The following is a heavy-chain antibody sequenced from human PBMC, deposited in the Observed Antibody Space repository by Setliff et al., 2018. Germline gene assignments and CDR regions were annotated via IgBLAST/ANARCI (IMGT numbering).Heavy chain of an antibody. Sequence: PSETLSLTCSVSGDSISSSSYYWGWIRQPPGKGLEWIGSINYSGITYYSPSLKSRVIVSVDTSKNQFSLKLSSVTAADTAVYYCARLPRYCNGGNCYGYYTFDIWGQGTMVTVSS. V-gene: IGHV4-39*01. D-gene: IGHD2-15*01. J-gene: IGHJ3*02. CDR3: ARLPRYCNGGNCYGYYTFDI. CDR1: GDSISSSSYY. CDR2: INYSGIT.